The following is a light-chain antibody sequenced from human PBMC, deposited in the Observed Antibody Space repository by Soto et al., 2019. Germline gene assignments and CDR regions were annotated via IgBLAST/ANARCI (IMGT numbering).Light chain of an antibody. J-gene: IGKJ4*01. CDR1: QSLLCTSNNKYC. CDR2: RAS. Sequence: DIVMTQSPDSLAVSLGERATINCKSSQSLLCTSNNKYCLSWFQQKPGQPPKLLIYRASTRESGVPDRFSGSGSGTDFTLTISSLQAEDVAVYYCQQYSDSPRTFGGGTKVEI. V-gene: IGKV4-1*01. CDR3: QQYSDSPRT.